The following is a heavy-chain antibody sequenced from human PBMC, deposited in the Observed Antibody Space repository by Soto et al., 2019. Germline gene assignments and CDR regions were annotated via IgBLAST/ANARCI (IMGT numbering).Heavy chain of an antibody. Sequence: GGSLRLSCAASGFRVTDHYMTWVRQAPGKGLEWVSVLYTGGSAYYGDSVKGRFTISRDSSTNTLYLQMNSLKVGDTAFYFCARSFNDWTTYFDYWSEGTLVTVSS. CDR2: LYTGGSA. D-gene: IGHD3-9*01. V-gene: IGHV3-53*01. J-gene: IGHJ4*02. CDR3: ARSFNDWTTYFDY. CDR1: GFRVTDHY.